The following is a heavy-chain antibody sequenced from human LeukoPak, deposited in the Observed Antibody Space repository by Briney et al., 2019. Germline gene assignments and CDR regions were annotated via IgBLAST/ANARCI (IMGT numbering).Heavy chain of an antibody. Sequence: PGGCLRLSCAASGFSFSHFGIHWVRLAPGKGLEWVGFIRYDGSNTYYADSVKGRFTISRDNSNNTLYVQMNSLRVEDTATYYCAKDKTRIGSTSGFDYWGHGTLVTVSS. D-gene: IGHD3-10*01. V-gene: IGHV3-30*02. CDR1: GFSFSHFG. CDR2: IRYDGSNT. CDR3: AKDKTRIGSTSGFDY. J-gene: IGHJ4*01.